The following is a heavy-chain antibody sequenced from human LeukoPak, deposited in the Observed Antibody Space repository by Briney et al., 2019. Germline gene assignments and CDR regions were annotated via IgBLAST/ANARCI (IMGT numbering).Heavy chain of an antibody. Sequence: PGGSLRLSCTVSGFTFSSFTMTWVRQGPGKGLEWVASISNSGDYISYADSLKGRSTISRDNAKNSLFLQMSSLRAEDTAVYYCAREMYAGWYFAFDIWGQGTMVTVSS. CDR1: GFTFSSFT. J-gene: IGHJ3*02. V-gene: IGHV3-21*01. CDR2: ISNSGDYI. CDR3: AREMYAGWYFAFDI. D-gene: IGHD6-19*01.